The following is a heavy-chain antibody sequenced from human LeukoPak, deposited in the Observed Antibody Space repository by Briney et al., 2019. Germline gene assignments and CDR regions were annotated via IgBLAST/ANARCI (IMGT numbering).Heavy chain of an antibody. CDR3: ARDLSGGYTYDY. CDR2: ISYDGSNK. V-gene: IGHV3-30-3*01. CDR1: GFTFSSYA. J-gene: IGHJ4*02. D-gene: IGHD6-25*01. Sequence: PGRSLRLSCAASGFTFSSYAMHWVRQAPGKGQEWVAVISYDGSNKYYADSVEGRFTISRDNSKNTLYLQMNSLRAEDTAVYYCARDLSGGYTYDYWGQGTLVTVSS.